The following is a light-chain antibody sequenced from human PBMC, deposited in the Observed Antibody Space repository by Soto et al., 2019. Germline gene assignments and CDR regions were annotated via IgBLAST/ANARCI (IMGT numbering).Light chain of an antibody. CDR1: QGIGRW. J-gene: IGKJ4*01. V-gene: IGKV1D-12*01. Sequence: DIQMTQSPSSVSASVGDRVTITCRASQGIGRWLAWYQQKPGKAPKLLIYATSSLQSEVPSRFSGSASGTDFTLTISSLQPEDFATYHCQQANSFPPTFGGGTKVEIQ. CDR3: QQANSFPPT. CDR2: ATS.